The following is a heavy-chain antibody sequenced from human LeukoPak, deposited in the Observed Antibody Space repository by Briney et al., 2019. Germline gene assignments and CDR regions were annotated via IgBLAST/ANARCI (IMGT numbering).Heavy chain of an antibody. D-gene: IGHD2-15*01. V-gene: IGHV3-30-3*01. CDR1: GFTFSSYA. Sequence: GGSLRLSCAASGFTFSSYAMHWVRQAPGKGLEGVAVISYDGSNKYYADSVKGRFTTSRDNSKNTLYLQMNSLRAEDTAVYYCARDQCSGGSCYSGSDYYYYYYGMDVWGQGTTVTVSS. CDR3: ARDQCSGGSCYSGSDYYYYYYGMDV. CDR2: ISYDGSNK. J-gene: IGHJ6*02.